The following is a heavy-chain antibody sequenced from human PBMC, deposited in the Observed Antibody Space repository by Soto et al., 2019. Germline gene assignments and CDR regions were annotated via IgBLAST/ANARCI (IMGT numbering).Heavy chain of an antibody. Sequence: VSGPTLVNPTQTLTLTCTFSGFSLSTTGVGVGWIRQPPGKALEWLTVIYWDDGKRYSPSLKSRLSITKDTSKNQVVLTMTNMDPVDTATYYCAHSPKRYYDVWSGYYGGYFDYWGQGTLVTVYS. D-gene: IGHD3-3*01. CDR3: AHSPKRYYDVWSGYYGGYFDY. CDR1: GFSLSTTGVG. CDR2: IYWDDGK. J-gene: IGHJ4*02. V-gene: IGHV2-5*02.